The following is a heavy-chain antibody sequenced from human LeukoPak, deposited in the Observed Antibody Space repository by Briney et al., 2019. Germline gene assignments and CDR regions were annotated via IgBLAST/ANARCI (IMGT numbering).Heavy chain of an antibody. CDR1: GFTVSSNY. CDR2: IYSGGST. J-gene: IGHJ4*02. D-gene: IGHD6-19*01. Sequence: GGSLRLSCAASGFTVSSNYMSWVRQAPGKGLEWVSVIYSGGSTYYADSVKGRFTISRHNSKNMLYLQMNSLRAEDTAVYYCARSVSSGWYYFDYWGQGTLVTVSS. CDR3: ARSVSSGWYYFDY. V-gene: IGHV3-53*04.